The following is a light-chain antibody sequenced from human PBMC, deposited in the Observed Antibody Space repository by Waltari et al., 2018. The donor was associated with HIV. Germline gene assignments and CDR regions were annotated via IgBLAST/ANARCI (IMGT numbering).Light chain of an antibody. J-gene: IGLJ1*01. CDR1: SSNIGSKY. CDR2: RNN. V-gene: IGLV1-47*01. Sequence: QSVLTQPPSASGTPGQRVTISCSGSSSNIGSKYVYWYQQLPGTAPKLLIYRNNQRPSGFPDRFSGSKSGTSASLAFSGLRSEDEADYYCAAWDDSLSVVYVFGTGTKVTVL. CDR3: AAWDDSLSVVYV.